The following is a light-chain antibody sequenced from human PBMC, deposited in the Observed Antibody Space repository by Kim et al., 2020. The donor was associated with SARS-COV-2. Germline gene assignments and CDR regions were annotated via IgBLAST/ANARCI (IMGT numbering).Light chain of an antibody. V-gene: IGKV1-33*01. CDR2: DAS. CDR1: QDISNY. Sequence: DIQMTQSPSSLSASVGDRVTITCQASQDISNYINWYQQKPGKAPKLLIYDASNLETGVPSRFSGSGSGTDFTFTISSLQPEDIATYYCQQYDNLPRTFGQGTKLEI. J-gene: IGKJ2*01. CDR3: QQYDNLPRT.